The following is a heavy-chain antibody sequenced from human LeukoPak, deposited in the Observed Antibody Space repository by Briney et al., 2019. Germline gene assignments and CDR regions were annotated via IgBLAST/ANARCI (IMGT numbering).Heavy chain of an antibody. CDR3: ARAPYFDFWTGYYFDY. Sequence: SETLSLTCTVSGGSISWYYWSRIRPPPGKGLEWIGFIFYSGTTNYKPSLNSRVTISVDTSKNQFSLKLSSVTAADTAGYYCARAPYFDFWTGYYFDYWGQGTLVTVSS. V-gene: IGHV4-59*01. CDR2: IFYSGTT. D-gene: IGHD3-3*01. J-gene: IGHJ4*02. CDR1: GGSISWYY.